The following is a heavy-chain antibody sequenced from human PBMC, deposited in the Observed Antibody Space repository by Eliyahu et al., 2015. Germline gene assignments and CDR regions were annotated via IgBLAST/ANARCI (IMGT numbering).Heavy chain of an antibody. CDR2: VSYDGTKT. V-gene: IGHV3-74*01. Sequence: EVHLVESGGGSVQPGGSLXXSCXASGFTFSGPWMXWVRQAPGKGLVWVSRVSYDGTKTDYADSVKGRFTISRDNAKNTVYLQMNSLRAEDTAVYYCGRERWGLGDSWGQGTLVTVSS. J-gene: IGHJ4*02. D-gene: IGHD3-16*01. CDR3: GRERWGLGDS. CDR1: GFTFSGPW.